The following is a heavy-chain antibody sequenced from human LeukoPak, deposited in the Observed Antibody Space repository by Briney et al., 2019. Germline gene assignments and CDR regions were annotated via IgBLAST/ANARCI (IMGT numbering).Heavy chain of an antibody. CDR2: IKQDGSEK. Sequence: PGGSLRLSCTASGFPFNSYSVNWVRQAAGKGLEGVANIKQDGSEKYYVDSVKGRFTISRDNAKNSLYLQMNSLRAEDTAVYYCARINQYGSGTYSYDHWGQGTLVTVSS. J-gene: IGHJ4*02. V-gene: IGHV3-7*01. CDR3: ARINQYGSGTYSYDH. CDR1: GFPFNSYS. D-gene: IGHD3-10*01.